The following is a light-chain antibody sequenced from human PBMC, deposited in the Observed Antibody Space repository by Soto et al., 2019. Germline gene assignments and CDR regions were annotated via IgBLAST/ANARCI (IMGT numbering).Light chain of an antibody. CDR3: QTWGTGIRV. J-gene: IGLJ2*01. Sequence: QLVLTQSPSASASLGASVKLTCTLSSGHSDYAIAWHQQQPEKGPRYLMKINNDGSHTKGDGIPDRFSGSSSGAERCLTISSLQSEDEADYCCQTWGTGIRVFGGGTKLTVL. CDR1: SGHSDYA. V-gene: IGLV4-69*01. CDR2: INNDGSH.